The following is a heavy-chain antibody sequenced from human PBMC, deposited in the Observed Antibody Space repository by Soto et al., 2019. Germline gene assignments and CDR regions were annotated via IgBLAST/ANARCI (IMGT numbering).Heavy chain of an antibody. CDR1: GGAIRSSNYY. CDR2: IHYSGST. Sequence: QVQLQESGPGLVKPSQTLSLTCTVSGGAIRSSNYYWSSIRQHPGRGLEWIGYIHYSGSTYYNPSLKSRVTMSVDTSKNQFSLKLSSVTAADTAVYYCARGGRPDIVVVVAHFDYWGQGTLVTVSS. V-gene: IGHV4-31*03. D-gene: IGHD2-15*01. J-gene: IGHJ4*02. CDR3: ARGGRPDIVVVVAHFDY.